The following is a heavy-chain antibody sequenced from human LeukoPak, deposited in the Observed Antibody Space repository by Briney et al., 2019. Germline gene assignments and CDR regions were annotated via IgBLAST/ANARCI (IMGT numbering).Heavy chain of an antibody. CDR3: ATDIGTTRAFDI. Sequence: SETLSLTCAVYGGSFSDYYWSWIRQPPGKGLEWIGEINNSGSTNYNPYLKSRVTISLDTSKKQFSRKLTYVTAADTAVYYCATDIGTTRAFDIWGQGTMVTVSS. J-gene: IGHJ3*02. D-gene: IGHD1-1*01. CDR2: INNSGST. V-gene: IGHV4-34*01. CDR1: GGSFSDYY.